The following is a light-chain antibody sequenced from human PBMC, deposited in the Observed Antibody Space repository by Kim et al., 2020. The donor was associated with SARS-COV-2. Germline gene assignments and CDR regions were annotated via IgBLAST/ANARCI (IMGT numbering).Light chain of an antibody. CDR3: QTWGTGIRV. J-gene: IGLJ6*01. V-gene: IGLV4-69*01. CDR1: SGHSSYA. CDR2: LNSDGSH. Sequence: ASVKRSCTLSSGHSSYAIAGHQQQPGKGPRDLMKLNSDGSHSKGDWIPDRFSGSSSGAERYLTISSLQSEDEADYYCQTWGTGIRVFGGGTKVTVL.